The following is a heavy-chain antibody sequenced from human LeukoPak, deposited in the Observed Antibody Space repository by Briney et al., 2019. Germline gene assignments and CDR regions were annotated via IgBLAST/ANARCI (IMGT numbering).Heavy chain of an antibody. V-gene: IGHV5-51*01. CDR1: GYSFTSYW. D-gene: IGHD2-21*02. CDR3: ARQWPPRGDPPDH. CDR2: IYPGDSDT. Sequence: GESLKISCKGSGYSFTSYWIGWVRQMPGKGLEWMGIIYPGDSDTRYSPSFQGQVTISADKSISTAYLQWSSLKASDTAMYYCARQWPPRGDPPDHWGQGTLVTVSS. J-gene: IGHJ4*02.